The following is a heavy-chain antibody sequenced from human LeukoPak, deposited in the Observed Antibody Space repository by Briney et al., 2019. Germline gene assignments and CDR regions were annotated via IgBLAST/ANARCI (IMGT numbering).Heavy chain of an antibody. CDR3: ARGYCSSTSCYFGYWFDP. CDR1: GYTLTSYD. J-gene: IGHJ5*02. CDR2: MNPNSGNT. D-gene: IGHD2-2*01. Sequence: ASVKVSCKASGYTLTSYDINWVRQATGQGLEWMGWMNPNSGNTGYAQKFQGRVTMTRNTSISTAYMELSSLRSEDTAVYYCARGYCSSTSCYFGYWFDPWGQGTLVTVSS. V-gene: IGHV1-8*01.